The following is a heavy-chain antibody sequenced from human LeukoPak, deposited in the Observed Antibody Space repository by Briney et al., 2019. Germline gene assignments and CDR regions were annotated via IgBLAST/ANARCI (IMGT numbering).Heavy chain of an antibody. CDR1: GFTFSSYS. CDR3: ARGPDYDILADYFDY. Sequence: GGSLRLSCAASGFTFSSYSMNWVRQAPGKGLEWVSYISSSSSTIYYADSVKGRFTISRDNSKNTLFLQMNSLRPEDTAVYYCARGPDYDILADYFDYWGQGTLVTVSS. D-gene: IGHD3-9*01. CDR2: ISSSSSTI. J-gene: IGHJ4*02. V-gene: IGHV3-48*01.